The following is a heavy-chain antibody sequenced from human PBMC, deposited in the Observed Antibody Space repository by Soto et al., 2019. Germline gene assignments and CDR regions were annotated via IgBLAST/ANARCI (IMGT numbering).Heavy chain of an antibody. V-gene: IGHV3-53*01. CDR3: ARDFRDFDY. J-gene: IGHJ4*02. CDR2: IYSGGST. CDR1: GVTLSRKY. Sequence: GGAPRPSRAGSGVTLSRKYKSWVRQAPGKGLEWVSVIYSGGSTYYADSVKGRFTISRDNSKNTLYLQMNSLRAEDTAVYYCARDFRDFDYWGQGTLVTVSS.